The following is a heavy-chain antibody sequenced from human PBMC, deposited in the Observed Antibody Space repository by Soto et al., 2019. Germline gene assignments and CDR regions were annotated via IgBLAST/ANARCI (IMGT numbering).Heavy chain of an antibody. J-gene: IGHJ6*03. Sequence: GESLKISCAASGFTFSSYSMNWVRQAPGKGLEWVSYISSSSSTIYYADSVKGRFTISRDNAKNSLYLQMNSLRAEDTAVYYCARDSSCSSTSCHYYYYMDVWGKGTTVTVSS. D-gene: IGHD2-2*01. V-gene: IGHV3-48*01. CDR3: ARDSSCSSTSCHYYYYMDV. CDR1: GFTFSSYS. CDR2: ISSSSSTI.